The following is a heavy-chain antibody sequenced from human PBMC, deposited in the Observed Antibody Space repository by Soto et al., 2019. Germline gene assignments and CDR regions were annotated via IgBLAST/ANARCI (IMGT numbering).Heavy chain of an antibody. Sequence: PGGSLRLSCTASGFSFNKFGMHWVRQTPGKGLEWVASLSYDGNHDFYADSVTGRLIISRDNSKNTLYLQVNTLTVDDTAVYYCVKERADFVTVPHATSGMDVWGPGTTLTVSS. D-gene: IGHD2-15*01. V-gene: IGHV3-30*18. CDR3: VKERADFVTVPHATSGMDV. CDR2: LSYDGNHD. CDR1: GFSFNKFG. J-gene: IGHJ6*02.